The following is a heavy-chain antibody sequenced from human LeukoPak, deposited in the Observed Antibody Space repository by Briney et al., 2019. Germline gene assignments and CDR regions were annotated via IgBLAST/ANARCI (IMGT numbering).Heavy chain of an antibody. CDR2: ISSSSSYI. CDR3: ARGIAAAGNDDY. Sequence: GGSLRLSCAASGFTFSSYSMNWVRQAPGKGLEWVSSISSSSSYIYYADPVKGRFTISRDNAKNSLYLQMNSLRAEDTAVYYCARGIAAAGNDDYWGQGTLVTVSS. CDR1: GFTFSSYS. D-gene: IGHD6-13*01. J-gene: IGHJ4*02. V-gene: IGHV3-21*01.